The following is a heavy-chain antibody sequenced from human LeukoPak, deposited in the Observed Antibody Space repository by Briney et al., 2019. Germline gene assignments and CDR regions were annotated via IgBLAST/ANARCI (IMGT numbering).Heavy chain of an antibody. Sequence: GESLKISCKGSGYSFTNYWIGWVRQMPGRGLEWMGIIYPGDSDTTYRPSFQGQVTISADKSINTAYLQWSSLKAWDTAMYYCARGGYDILTGYQYYFDYWSQGTLVTVCS. J-gene: IGHJ4*02. D-gene: IGHD3-9*01. CDR2: IYPGDSDT. V-gene: IGHV5-51*01. CDR3: ARGGYDILTGYQYYFDY. CDR1: GYSFTNYW.